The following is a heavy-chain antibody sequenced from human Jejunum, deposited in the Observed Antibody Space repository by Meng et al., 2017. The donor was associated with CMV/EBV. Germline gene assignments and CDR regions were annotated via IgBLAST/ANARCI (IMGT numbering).Heavy chain of an antibody. Sequence: SGFAFSTSAMDWVRLTPGKGREWVSSIDPTSTYIYYGDSVKGRFTISRDNAKNSLYLQMNNLRADDTALYYCARDLVAATAPNNWGQGTLVTVSS. CDR1: GFAFSTSA. D-gene: IGHD1-26*01. CDR3: ARDLVAATAPNN. V-gene: IGHV3-21*06. J-gene: IGHJ4*02. CDR2: IDPTSTYI.